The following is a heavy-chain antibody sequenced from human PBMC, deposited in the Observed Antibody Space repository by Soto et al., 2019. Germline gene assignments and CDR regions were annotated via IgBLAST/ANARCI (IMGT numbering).Heavy chain of an antibody. Sequence: ESGGGLVQPGRSLRLSCAASGFTFDDYAMHWVRRVPGKGLEWVSSISWNSNIIGYADSVKGRFTISRDNAKNSLYLQMNSLRPEDTALYYCAKGGPEGFCSGGRCYFDYWGQGTLVTVSS. CDR2: ISWNSNII. J-gene: IGHJ4*02. D-gene: IGHD2-15*01. CDR1: GFTFDDYA. V-gene: IGHV3-9*01. CDR3: AKGGPEGFCSGGRCYFDY.